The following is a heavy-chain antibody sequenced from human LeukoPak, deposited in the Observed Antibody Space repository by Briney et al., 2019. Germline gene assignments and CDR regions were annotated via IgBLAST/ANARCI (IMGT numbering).Heavy chain of an antibody. J-gene: IGHJ3*02. D-gene: IGHD6-13*01. CDR3: ARLSSSSDAFDI. Sequence: SETLSLTCTVSGGSISSYYWSWIRQPPGKGLEWIGYIYYSGSTNYNPSLKSRVTISVDTSKNQFSLKLSSVTAADTAVYYYARLSSSSDAFDIWGQGTMVTVSS. CDR1: GGSISSYY. V-gene: IGHV4-59*01. CDR2: IYYSGST.